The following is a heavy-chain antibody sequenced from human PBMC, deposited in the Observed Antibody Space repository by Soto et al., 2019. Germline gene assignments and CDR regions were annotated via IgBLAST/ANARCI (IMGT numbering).Heavy chain of an antibody. D-gene: IGHD2-2*02. CDR2: ITSSGGAT. CDR1: GFGFSNYE. V-gene: IGHV3-48*03. CDR3: ARGDCKTSCYIGF. J-gene: IGHJ4*02. Sequence: EVQLVESGGGLVQPGGSLRLSCAASGFGFSNYEMNWVRQAPGKGLEWVSYITSSGGATMYADSVKGRFTISRDNAKDSLYLQMNSLRVEDKAVYYCARGDCKTSCYIGFWGQGALVTVSS.